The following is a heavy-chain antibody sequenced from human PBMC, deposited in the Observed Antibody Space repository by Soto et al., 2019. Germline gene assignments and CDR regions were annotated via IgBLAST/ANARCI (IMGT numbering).Heavy chain of an antibody. D-gene: IGHD5-18*01. V-gene: IGHV3-23*01. CDR2: ISDSGGST. CDR1: GFKFSDYD. CDR3: ANRDTSMIYRYYYGMDV. J-gene: IGHJ6*02. Sequence: GGSLRLSCAASGFKFSDYDMSWVPQAPGKGLEWVSAISDSGGSTYYADSVKGRFTISRDNSRNTLFLQMNSLRAEDTAVYYCANRDTSMIYRYYYGMDVWGQGTTVTVCS.